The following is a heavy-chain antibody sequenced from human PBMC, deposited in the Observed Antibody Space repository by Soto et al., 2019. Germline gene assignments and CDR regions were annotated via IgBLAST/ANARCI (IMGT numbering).Heavy chain of an antibody. J-gene: IGHJ4*02. Sequence: SETLSLTCAVYGGSFSGYYWSWIRQHPGKCLEWIGYMFYSGSTYYHPSLKSRVNISADTSKNQFSLRLTSVTPADTAVYYCARDNGYGHFDSWGQGXLVTVYS. V-gene: IGHV4-31*11. CDR2: MFYSGST. CDR3: ARDNGYGHFDS. D-gene: IGHD5-12*01. CDR1: GGSFSGYY.